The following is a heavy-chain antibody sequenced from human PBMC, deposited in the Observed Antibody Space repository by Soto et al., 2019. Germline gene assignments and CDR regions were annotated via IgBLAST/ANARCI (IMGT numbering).Heavy chain of an antibody. CDR2: MNPNTGNK. Sequence: QVQLVQSGAEVKKPGASVKVSCKASGYTFSSYDIIWVRQATGQGLEWMGWMNPNTGNKGYVQKFQGRITMTRSTSTSTVYMELSSLRSEDTALYYCARGKHGKSISWYADYWGQGTLVTVSA. CDR3: ARGKHGKSISWYADY. J-gene: IGHJ4*02. V-gene: IGHV1-8*01. CDR1: GYTFSSYD. D-gene: IGHD6-13*01.